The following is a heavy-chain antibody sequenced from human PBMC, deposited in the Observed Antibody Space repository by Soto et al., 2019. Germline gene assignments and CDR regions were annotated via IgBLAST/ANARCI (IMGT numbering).Heavy chain of an antibody. CDR1: GFSFSTST. CDR2: VSDYGSNA. V-gene: IGHV3-30-3*01. J-gene: IGHJ4*02. D-gene: IGHD3-22*01. CDR3: AGVRPGDNGYPFFDY. Sequence: GGSLRLSCAASGFSFSTSTMHWVRLTAGKGLEWVALVSDYGSNADYADSVQGRFTISRDNSKNTPFLQMDSLRPEDTAIYYCAGVRPGDNGYPFFDYWGQGTLVTVSS.